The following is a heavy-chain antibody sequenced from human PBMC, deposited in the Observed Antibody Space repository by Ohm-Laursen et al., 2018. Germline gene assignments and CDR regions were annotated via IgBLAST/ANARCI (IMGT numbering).Heavy chain of an antibody. J-gene: IGHJ4*02. V-gene: IGHV1-69*01. CDR3: ARRIGGIDF. Sequence: SSVKVSCKVSGGTFSSHAINWVRQAPGQGLEWMGGIIPIFGTANYAQNFQGRVTITADESTSTAYMELSSLRSEDTAVYYCARRIGGIDFWGQGTLVTVSS. CDR2: IIPIFGTA. CDR1: GGTFSSHA. D-gene: IGHD1-14*01.